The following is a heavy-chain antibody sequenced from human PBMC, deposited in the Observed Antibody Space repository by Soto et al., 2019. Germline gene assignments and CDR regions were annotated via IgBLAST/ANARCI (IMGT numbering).Heavy chain of an antibody. CDR1: GFTFSTKV. J-gene: IGHJ5*02. D-gene: IGHD2-21*02. CDR3: AENLLGCGGDLSSQCDNWRDP. Sequence: PGGSLRLSCAASGFTFSTKVVTWVRQVPGRGLDWVSTISGSGVKTSYADFVKGRGSVARDISKTTLFLQTKSLRAEDTAKYSCAENLLGCGGDLSSQCDNWRDPWGQRTLVTVSS. CDR2: ISGSGVKT. V-gene: IGHV3-23*01.